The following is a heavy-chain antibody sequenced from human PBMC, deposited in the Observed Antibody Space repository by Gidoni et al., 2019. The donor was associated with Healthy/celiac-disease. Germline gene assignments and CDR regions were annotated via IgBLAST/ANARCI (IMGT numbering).Heavy chain of an antibody. V-gene: IGHV1-69*01. D-gene: IGHD3-10*01. J-gene: IGHJ4*02. CDR3: ARETRPYYYGSGSSGYFDY. CDR2: IIPIFGTA. Sequence: QVQLVQSGAEVKKPGSSVKVSCQASGGTFSSHAISWVRQAPGQGPEWMGGIIPIFGTANYAQKFQGRVTITADESTSTAYMELSSLRSEDTTVYYCARETRPYYYGSGSSGYFDYWGQGTLVTVSS. CDR1: GGTFSSHA.